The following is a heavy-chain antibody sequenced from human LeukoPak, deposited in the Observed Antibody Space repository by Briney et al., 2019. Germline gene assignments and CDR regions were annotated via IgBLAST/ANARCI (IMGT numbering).Heavy chain of an antibody. D-gene: IGHD3-16*02. CDR1: GFTVSSNY. J-gene: IGHJ6*02. Sequence: PGGSLRLSCAASGFTVSSNYMSWVRQAPGKGLEGVSVIYSGGSTYYADSVKGRFTISRDNSKNTLYLQMNSLRAEDTAVYYCAKGIDAYGMDVWGQGTTVTVSS. V-gene: IGHV3-53*01. CDR2: IYSGGST. CDR3: AKGIDAYGMDV.